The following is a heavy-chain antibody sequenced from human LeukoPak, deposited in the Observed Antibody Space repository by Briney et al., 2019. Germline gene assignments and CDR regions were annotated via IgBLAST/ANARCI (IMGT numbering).Heavy chain of an antibody. J-gene: IGHJ3*02. CDR2: IYHSGST. CDR1: GGSISSGGYS. CDR3: ARVVRWGDAFDI. V-gene: IGHV4-30-2*01. Sequence: SETLSLTCAVSGGSISSGGYSWSWIRQPPGKGLEWIGYIYHSGSTYYNPSLKSRVTISVDRSKNQFSLKLSSVTAADTAVYYCARVVRWGDAFDIWGQGTMVTVSS. D-gene: IGHD7-27*01.